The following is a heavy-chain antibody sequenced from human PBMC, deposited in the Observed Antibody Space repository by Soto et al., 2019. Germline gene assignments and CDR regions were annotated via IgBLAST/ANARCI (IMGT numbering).Heavy chain of an antibody. CDR2: IYYSGST. CDR1: GGSISSSIYY. J-gene: IGHJ4*02. D-gene: IGHD3-9*01. CDR3: ARLEGLATISYYFDF. V-gene: IGHV4-39*01. Sequence: SETLSLTCTVSGGSISSSIYYWGWIRQPPGKGLEWIGSIYYSGSTYYNPSLKSRVTISLDKSKSQFSLKLNSVTAADSAVYFCARLEGLATISYYFDFWGPGALVTVSS.